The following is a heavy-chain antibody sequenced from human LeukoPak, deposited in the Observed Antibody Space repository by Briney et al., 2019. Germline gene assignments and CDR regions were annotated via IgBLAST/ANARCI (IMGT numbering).Heavy chain of an antibody. CDR1: GGSISSSSYF. CDR3: ARREGARPMDY. CDR2: IYYSGST. J-gene: IGHJ4*02. Sequence: SETLSLTCTVSGGSISSSSYFWGWIRQPPGKGLEWIGSIYYSGSTYYNPSLKSRVTISVDASKNQFSLKLSSVTAADTAVYYCARREGARPMDYWGQGILVTVSS. D-gene: IGHD6-6*01. V-gene: IGHV4-39*01.